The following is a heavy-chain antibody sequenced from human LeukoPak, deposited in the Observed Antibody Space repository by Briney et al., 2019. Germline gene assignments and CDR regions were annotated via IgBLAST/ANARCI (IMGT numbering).Heavy chain of an antibody. J-gene: IGHJ6*03. CDR1: GFTFSSYW. Sequence: GGSLRLSCAASGFTFSSYWMHWVRHAPGKGLVWVSRINSDGSSTSYADSVKGRFTISGDNAKNTLYLQMNSLRAEDTAVYYCARAFFWSGPYYYMDVWGKGTTVTVSS. D-gene: IGHD3-3*01. V-gene: IGHV3-74*01. CDR3: ARAFFWSGPYYYMDV. CDR2: INSDGSST.